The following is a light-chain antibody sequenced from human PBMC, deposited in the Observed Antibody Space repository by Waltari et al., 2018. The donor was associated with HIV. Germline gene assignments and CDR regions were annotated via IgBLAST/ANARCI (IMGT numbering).Light chain of an antibody. Sequence: SYELTQPPSVSVSPGQTASITCSGDQLGDKFVCWYQQRPGQPPVLVMYQDSTRPSGIPERFSCSNSGYTATLTITWTQSMDEADYYCQAWDRSVVFGGGTKLTVL. CDR1: QLGDKF. CDR2: QDS. CDR3: QAWDRSVV. J-gene: IGLJ2*01. V-gene: IGLV3-1*01.